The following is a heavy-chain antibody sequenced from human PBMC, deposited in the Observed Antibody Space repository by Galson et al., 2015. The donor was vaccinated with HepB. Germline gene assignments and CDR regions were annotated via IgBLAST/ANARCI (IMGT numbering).Heavy chain of an antibody. D-gene: IGHD3-22*01. J-gene: IGHJ6*02. CDR1: GFTFSDYN. Sequence: SLRLSCAASGFTFSDYNMNWVRQAPGKGLEWVSYISTGSTTKYYADSVKGRFTISRDNAKNSLYLQINSLRDEDTAVYYCARDLMWLSHYIPSYYDAMDVWGQGTTVTVSS. CDR3: ARDLMWLSHYIPSYYDAMDV. V-gene: IGHV3-48*02. CDR2: ISTGSTTK.